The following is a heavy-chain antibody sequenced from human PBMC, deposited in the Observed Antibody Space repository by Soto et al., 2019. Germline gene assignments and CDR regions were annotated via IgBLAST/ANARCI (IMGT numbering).Heavy chain of an antibody. CDR1: GFALQNYA. D-gene: IGHD3-10*01. V-gene: IGHV3-23*01. J-gene: IGHJ5*02. CDR3: AKGKSTGDIDWFDP. CDR2: LIGGHYGT. Sequence: GGSLRLSCTASGFALQNYAMAWVRHAPGKGLEWVSTLIGGHYGTAYSYSVKGRFTVSRDNSKNCLYLQMNSLGVEDTAMYFCAKGKSTGDIDWFDPWGQGSLVTVSS.